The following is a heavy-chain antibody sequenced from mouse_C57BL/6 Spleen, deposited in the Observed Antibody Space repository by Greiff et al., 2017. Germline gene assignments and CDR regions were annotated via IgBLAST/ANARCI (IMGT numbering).Heavy chain of an antibody. V-gene: IGHV5-6*01. CDR3: ARVYGSSYNYFDY. D-gene: IGHD1-1*01. Sequence: EVKVVESGGDLVKPGGSLKLSCAASGFTFSSYGMSWVRQTPDKRLEWVATISSGGSYTYYPDSVKGRFTISRDNAKNTLYLQMSSLKSEDTAMYYCARVYGSSYNYFDYWGQGTTLTVSS. CDR2: ISSGGSYT. J-gene: IGHJ2*01. CDR1: GFTFSSYG.